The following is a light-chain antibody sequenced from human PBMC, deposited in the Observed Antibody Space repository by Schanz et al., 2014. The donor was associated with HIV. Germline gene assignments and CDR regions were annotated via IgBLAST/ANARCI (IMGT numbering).Light chain of an antibody. CDR3: QQSYSTPWT. Sequence: EIVMTQSPATLSVSPGERATLSCRTSQSVSSNLAWYQHKPGQAPRLLIYGASTRATGIPARFSGSGSGTEFTLTISSLQSEDFATYYCQQSYSTPWTFGQGTKVEIK. CDR1: QSVSSN. CDR2: GAS. J-gene: IGKJ1*01. V-gene: IGKV3-15*01.